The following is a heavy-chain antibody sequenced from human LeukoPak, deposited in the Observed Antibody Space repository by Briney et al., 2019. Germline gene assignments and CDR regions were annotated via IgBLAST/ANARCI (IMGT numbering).Heavy chain of an antibody. CDR1: GFTFSSYW. J-gene: IGHJ4*02. CDR3: ARALSRTFSGHYIDY. V-gene: IGHV3-74*01. CDR2: INSDGSST. D-gene: IGHD3-10*01. Sequence: GGSLRLSCAASGFTFSSYWMHWVRQAPGKGLVWVSRINSDGSSTSYADSVKGRFTISRDNAKNTLYLQMNSLRAEDTAVYYCARALSRTFSGHYIDYWGQGTLVTVSS.